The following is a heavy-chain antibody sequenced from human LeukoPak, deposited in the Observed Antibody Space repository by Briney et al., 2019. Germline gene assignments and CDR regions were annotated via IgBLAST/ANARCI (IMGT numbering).Heavy chain of an antibody. CDR3: ARTTVTKNNIDY. D-gene: IGHD4-17*01. Sequence: PSETLSLTCTVSGGSISSSSYYWGWIRQPPGKGLEWIGSIYYSGSTYYNPSLKSRVTISVDTSKNQFSLKLNSVTAADTAVYYCARTTVTKNNIDYWGQGTLVTVSS. CDR1: GGSISSSSYY. CDR2: IYYSGST. V-gene: IGHV4-39*07. J-gene: IGHJ4*02.